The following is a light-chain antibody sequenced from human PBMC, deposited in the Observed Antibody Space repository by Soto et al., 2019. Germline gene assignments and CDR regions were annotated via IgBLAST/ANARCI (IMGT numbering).Light chain of an antibody. Sequence: DIQLTQSPSTLSASVGDRVTITCRASQSVSSWLAWYQQRPGNAPNLLIYKASSLESGVPSRFSGSGSGTEFTLTVSSLQHDDFATYYCQQYDSYPLTFGGGTKVAIK. CDR2: KAS. V-gene: IGKV1-5*03. CDR1: QSVSSW. J-gene: IGKJ4*01. CDR3: QQYDSYPLT.